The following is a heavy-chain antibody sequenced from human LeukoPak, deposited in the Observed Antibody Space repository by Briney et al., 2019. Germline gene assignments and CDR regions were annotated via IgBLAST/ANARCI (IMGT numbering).Heavy chain of an antibody. Sequence: ASVKVSCKASGYTFTGYYMHWVRQAPGQGLEWMGWIDPNSGGTNYAQKFQGRVTMTRDTSIGTAYMELSRLRSDDTAVDYCARVQVSPNWFDPWGQGTLVTVSS. CDR1: GYTFTGYY. V-gene: IGHV1-2*02. CDR3: ARVQVSPNWFDP. CDR2: IDPNSGGT. J-gene: IGHJ5*02.